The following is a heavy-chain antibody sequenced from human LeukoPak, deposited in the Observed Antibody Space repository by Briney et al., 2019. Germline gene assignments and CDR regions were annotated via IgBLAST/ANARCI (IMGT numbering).Heavy chain of an antibody. CDR1: GYTFTGYY. J-gene: IGHJ4*02. V-gene: IGHV1-2*06. Sequence: ASVKVSCKASGYTFTGYYMHWVRQAPGQGLEWMGRINPNSGGTNYAQKFQGRVTMTRDTSISTAYMELSRLRSDDTAVYYCARVRLYSSSWLNYWGQGTLVTVSP. CDR2: INPNSGGT. CDR3: ARVRLYSSSWLNY. D-gene: IGHD6-13*01.